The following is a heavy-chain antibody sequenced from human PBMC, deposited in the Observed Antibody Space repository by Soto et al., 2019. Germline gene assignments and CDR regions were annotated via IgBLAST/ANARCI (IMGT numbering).Heavy chain of an antibody. Sequence: SETLSLPCIVSGGSISSYYWRWIRQPPGKGLEWIGYIYYSGSTNYNPSLKSRVTISVDTSKNQFSLKLSSVTAADTAVYYCARSDSGYVLLDYWGQGTLVTVSS. CDR2: IYYSGST. D-gene: IGHD5-12*01. CDR3: ARSDSGYVLLDY. CDR1: GGSISSYY. J-gene: IGHJ4*02. V-gene: IGHV4-59*08.